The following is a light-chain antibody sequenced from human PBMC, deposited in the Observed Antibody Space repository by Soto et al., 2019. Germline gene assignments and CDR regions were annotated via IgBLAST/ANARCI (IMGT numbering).Light chain of an antibody. CDR1: QSVSSSD. Sequence: EIVLTQSPGTLSLSPGERATLSCRASQSVSSSDLAWYQQKPGQAPRLLIYGASSRATGIPDRFSGSGSVTDSTLTISSLEPEYFAVYYCQQYGSPLRTFGQGTKVEIK. CDR3: QQYGSPLRT. J-gene: IGKJ1*01. CDR2: GAS. V-gene: IGKV3-20*01.